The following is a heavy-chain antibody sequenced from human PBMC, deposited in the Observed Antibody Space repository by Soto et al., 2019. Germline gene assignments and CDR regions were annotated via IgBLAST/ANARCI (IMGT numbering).Heavy chain of an antibody. D-gene: IGHD5-12*01. CDR3: ARDHLSYDHDAFDI. CDR1: GFTFSSYG. V-gene: IGHV3-33*01. Sequence: QPGGSLRLSCAASGFTFSSYGMHWVRQAPGKGLEWVAVIWYDGSNKYYADSVKGRFTISRDNSKNTLYLQMNSLRAEDTAVYYCARDHLSYDHDAFDIWGQGTMVTVSS. CDR2: IWYDGSNK. J-gene: IGHJ3*02.